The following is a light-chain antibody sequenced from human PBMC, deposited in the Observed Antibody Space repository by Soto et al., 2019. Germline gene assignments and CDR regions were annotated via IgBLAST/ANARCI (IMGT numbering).Light chain of an antibody. CDR3: QQRTNWI. J-gene: IGKJ4*01. Sequence: EFVLTQSPATLSLSPGETAILSCRARQSVRSHLAWYQQKPGQAPRLLIYDASTRASGIPARFRGSGSATDFTITIRSLEPEDFAVYYCQQRTNWIFGGGTKVEVK. V-gene: IGKV3-11*01. CDR2: DAS. CDR1: QSVRSH.